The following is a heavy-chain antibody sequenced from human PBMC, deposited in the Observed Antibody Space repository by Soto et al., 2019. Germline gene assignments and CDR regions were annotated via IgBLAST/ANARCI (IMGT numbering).Heavy chain of an antibody. V-gene: IGHV3-48*02. J-gene: IGHJ2*01. CDR3: ARDQGAGWFGRHFDL. CDR1: GFTFSSYS. D-gene: IGHD3-10*01. CDR2: ISSRSSTI. Sequence: EVQLVESGGGLVQPGGSLRLSCAASGFTFSSYSMNWVRQAPEKGLEWVSYISSRSSTIYYADSVKGRFTISRDKAKNSLYLQMNSVRDEDTAVYYCARDQGAGWFGRHFDLWGRGTLVTVSS.